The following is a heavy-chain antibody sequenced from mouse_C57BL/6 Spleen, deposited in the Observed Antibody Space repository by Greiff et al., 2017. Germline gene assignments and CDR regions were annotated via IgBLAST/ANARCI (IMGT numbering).Heavy chain of an antibody. CDR3: AGSSGYVAWFAY. J-gene: IGHJ3*01. D-gene: IGHD3-2*02. Sequence: QVQLQQSGPGLVQPSQSLSITCTVSGFSLTSYGVHGVRPSPGKGLEWLGVIWRGGSTDYTAAFMSRLGITKDNSKSQVFFKMNSLQADDTAIYYCAGSSGYVAWFAYWGQGTLVTVSA. CDR1: GFSLTSYG. V-gene: IGHV2-5*01. CDR2: IWRGGST.